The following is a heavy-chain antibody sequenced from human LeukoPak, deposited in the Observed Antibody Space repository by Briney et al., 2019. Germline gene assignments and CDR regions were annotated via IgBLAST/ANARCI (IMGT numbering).Heavy chain of an antibody. CDR3: GKGPNGDYVGAFDFQR. CDR1: GFTFSSYW. D-gene: IGHD4-17*01. CDR2: IKQDGSEK. Sequence: GGSLRLSCAASGFTFSSYWMSWVRQAPGKGLEWVANIKQDGSEKYYVDSVKGRFTISRDNAENSLYLQMNSLRAEDTAVYYCGKGPNGDYVGAFDFQRWGQGTLVTVSS. J-gene: IGHJ1*01. V-gene: IGHV3-7*01.